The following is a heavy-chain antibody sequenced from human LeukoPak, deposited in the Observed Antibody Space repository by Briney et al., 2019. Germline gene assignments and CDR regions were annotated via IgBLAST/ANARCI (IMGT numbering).Heavy chain of an antibody. J-gene: IGHJ4*02. D-gene: IGHD5-24*01. CDR1: GFTFSSYA. CDR3: ARGLGDGYNLWFDY. Sequence: GGSLRLSCAASGFTFSSYAMHWVRQAPGKGLEWVAVISYDGSNKYYADSVKGRFTISRDNSKNTLYLQMNSLRAEDTAVYYCARGLGDGYNLWFDYWGQGTLVTVSS. V-gene: IGHV3-30-3*01. CDR2: ISYDGSNK.